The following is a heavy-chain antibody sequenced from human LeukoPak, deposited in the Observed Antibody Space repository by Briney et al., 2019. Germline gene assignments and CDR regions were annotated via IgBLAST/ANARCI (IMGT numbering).Heavy chain of an antibody. D-gene: IGHD4-23*01. Sequence: GGSLRLSCAASGFTFSSYSMNWVRQAPGKGLEWVSYISSSSSTIYYADSVKGRFTISRDNAKNSLYLQMNSLRAEDTAVYYCARDQHGRDYGGNPQLFDYWGQGTLVTVSS. CDR1: GFTFSSYS. CDR3: ARDQHGRDYGGNPQLFDY. J-gene: IGHJ4*02. CDR2: ISSSSSTI. V-gene: IGHV3-48*01.